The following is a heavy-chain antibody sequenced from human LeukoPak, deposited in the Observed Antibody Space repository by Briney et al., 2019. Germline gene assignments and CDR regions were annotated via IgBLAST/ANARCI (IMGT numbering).Heavy chain of an antibody. V-gene: IGHV4-34*01. CDR3: ARTLNGQWLGRFDF. D-gene: IGHD6-19*01. CDR2: INHSGNT. Sequence: SETLSLTCAVFGGSFSGYYWSWIRQPPGKGLEWIGEINHSGNTNYNRSLKSRVTISVDTSKNQFSLKVTSVTAADTAVYYCARTLNGQWLGRFDFWGQGTLVTASS. CDR1: GGSFSGYY. J-gene: IGHJ4*02.